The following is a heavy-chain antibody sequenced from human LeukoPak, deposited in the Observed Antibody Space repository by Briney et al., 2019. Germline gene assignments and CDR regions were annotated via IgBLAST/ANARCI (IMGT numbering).Heavy chain of an antibody. CDR3: ARGHRGSESRNTYYYYYMDV. CDR2: MNPNRGNT. D-gene: IGHD3-10*01. CDR1: VYTFTRYD. Sequence: ASVNVSCKASVYTFTRYDINWVRQATGQGRAWMGWMNPNRGNTGYAQKFQGRVTMTRNTSISTAYMELSSLRSEDTAVYYCARGHRGSESRNTYYYYYMDVWGKGTTVTVSS. V-gene: IGHV1-8*01. J-gene: IGHJ6*03.